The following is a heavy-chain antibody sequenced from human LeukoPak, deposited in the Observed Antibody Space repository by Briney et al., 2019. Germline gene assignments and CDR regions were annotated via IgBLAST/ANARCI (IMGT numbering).Heavy chain of an antibody. V-gene: IGHV4-59*01. CDR3: ARHEYYDFWSGYWPIYYYYYMDV. CDR1: GGSISSYY. D-gene: IGHD3-3*01. CDR2: IYYSGST. J-gene: IGHJ6*03. Sequence: SETLSLTCAVSGGSISSYYWSWIREPPGKGLEWIGYIYYSGSTNYNPSLKSRVTISVDTSKNQFSLKLSSVTAADTAAYYCARHEYYDFWSGYWPIYYYYYMDVWGKGTTVTVSS.